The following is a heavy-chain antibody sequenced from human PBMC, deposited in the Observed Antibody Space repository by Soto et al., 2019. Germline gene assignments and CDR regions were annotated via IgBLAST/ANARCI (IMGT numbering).Heavy chain of an antibody. V-gene: IGHV1-18*01. CDR1: GYTFTSYG. CDR2: ISAYNDNT. J-gene: IGHJ3*02. D-gene: IGHD4-17*01. Sequence: GASVKVSCKASGYTFTSYGISWVRQAPGQGLEWMGWISAYNDNTNYAQKLQGRVTMTTDTSTSTAYMELRSLRSDDTAVYYCARDLGGDYVYAFDIWGQGTMITVSS. CDR3: ARDLGGDYVYAFDI.